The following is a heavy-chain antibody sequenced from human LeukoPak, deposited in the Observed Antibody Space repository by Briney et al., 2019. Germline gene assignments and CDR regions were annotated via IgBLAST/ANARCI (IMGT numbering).Heavy chain of an antibody. D-gene: IGHD4-17*01. CDR3: ATEYSTQTVTNFDY. CDR1: GGSISSGSYY. Sequence: SETLSLTCTVSGGSISSGSYYWRWIRQPAGKGLEWIGRIYTSGSTKDNPSLKSRVTISVDTSKNQFSLKLSSLTAADTAVYYCATEYSTQTVTNFDYWGQGTLVTVSS. CDR2: IYTSGST. V-gene: IGHV4-61*02. J-gene: IGHJ4*02.